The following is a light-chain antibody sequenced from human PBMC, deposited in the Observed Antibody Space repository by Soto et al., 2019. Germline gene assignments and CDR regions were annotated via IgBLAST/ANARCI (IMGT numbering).Light chain of an antibody. Sequence: EIVLTQSPGTLSLSPGERATLSCRASQSVTTYLAWYQQKPGQAPRLLIYDASNGAAGIPARFSGSGSGTDFTLTISSLEPEDFAVYYCQQRTNWPPWTFGQGTKVDIK. V-gene: IGKV3-11*01. CDR2: DAS. J-gene: IGKJ1*01. CDR1: QSVTTY. CDR3: QQRTNWPPWT.